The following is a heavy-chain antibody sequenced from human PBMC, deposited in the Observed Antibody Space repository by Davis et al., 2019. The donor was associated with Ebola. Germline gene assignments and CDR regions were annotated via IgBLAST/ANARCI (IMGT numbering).Heavy chain of an antibody. CDR2: ISAYNGNT. D-gene: IGHD2-2*02. CDR1: GYTFTSYG. V-gene: IGHV1-18*01. Sequence: AASVKVSCKASGYTFTSYGISWVRQAPGQGLECMGWISAYNGNTNYAQKLQGRVTMTTDTSTSTAYMELRSLRSDDTAVYYCARGGAVCSSTSCYIYYYYGMDVWGKGTTVTVS. J-gene: IGHJ6*04. CDR3: ARGGAVCSSTSCYIYYYYGMDV.